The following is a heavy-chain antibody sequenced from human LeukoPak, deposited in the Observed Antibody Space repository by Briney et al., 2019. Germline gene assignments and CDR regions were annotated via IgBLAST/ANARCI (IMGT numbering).Heavy chain of an antibody. CDR3: AKGSVTGIYYYYMDV. V-gene: IGHV3-7*01. D-gene: IGHD1-14*01. CDR1: GFTFSSYW. J-gene: IGHJ6*03. CDR2: IKQDGSEK. Sequence: GFLRLSCAASGFTFSSYWISWVRLAPGKGLEWVANIKQDGSEKYYVDSVKGRFTISRDNAKNSVYLQMNSLRAEDTAVYYCAKGSVTGIYYYYMDVWGKGTTATVSS.